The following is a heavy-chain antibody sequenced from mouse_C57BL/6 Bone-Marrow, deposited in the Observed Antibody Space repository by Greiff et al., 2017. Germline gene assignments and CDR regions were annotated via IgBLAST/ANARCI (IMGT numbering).Heavy chain of an antibody. J-gene: IGHJ3*01. CDR1: GYSITSGYY. Sequence: EVKLMESGPGLVKPSQSLSLTCSVTGYSITSGYYWNWIRQFPGNKLEWMGYISYDGSNNYNPSLKNRISITRDTSKNQFFLKLNSVTTEDTATYYCARDYDPFAYWGQGTLVTVSA. D-gene: IGHD2-3*01. V-gene: IGHV3-6*01. CDR3: ARDYDPFAY. CDR2: ISYDGSN.